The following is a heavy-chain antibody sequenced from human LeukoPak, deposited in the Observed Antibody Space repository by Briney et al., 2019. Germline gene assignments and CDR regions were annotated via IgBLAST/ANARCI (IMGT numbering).Heavy chain of an antibody. CDR1: GGTFSSYA. V-gene: IGHV1-24*01. CDR2: FDPEDGET. D-gene: IGHD3-22*01. J-gene: IGHJ4*02. Sequence: ASVKVSCKASGGTFSSYAISWVRQAPGQGLEWMGGFDPEDGETIYAQKFQGRVTMTEDTSTDTAYMELSSLRSEDTAVYYCATKRGYDSSGYYYGYWGQGTLVTVSS. CDR3: ATKRGYDSSGYYYGY.